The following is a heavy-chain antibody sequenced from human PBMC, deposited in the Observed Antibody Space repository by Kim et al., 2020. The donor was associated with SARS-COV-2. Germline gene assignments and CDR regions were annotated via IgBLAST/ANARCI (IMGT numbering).Heavy chain of an antibody. CDR2: IYYSGST. V-gene: IGHV4-31*03. D-gene: IGHD3-10*01. Sequence: SETLSLTCTVSGGSISSGGYYWSWIRQHPGKGLEWIGYIYYSGSTYYNPSLKSRVTISVDTSKNQFSLKLSSVTAADTAVYYCARVGYYGSGSYAIDPWGQGTLVTVSS. J-gene: IGHJ5*02. CDR1: GGSISSGGYY. CDR3: ARVGYYGSGSYAIDP.